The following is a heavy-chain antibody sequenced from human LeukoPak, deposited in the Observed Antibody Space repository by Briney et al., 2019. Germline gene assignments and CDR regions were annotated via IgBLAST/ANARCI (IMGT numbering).Heavy chain of an antibody. CDR2: IRFDGSNK. CDR1: GFTFSTYG. J-gene: IGHJ4*02. V-gene: IGHV3-30*02. Sequence: GGSLRLSCAASGFTFSTYGMDWVRQAPGKGLEGVAFIRFDGSNKYYADSVKGRFTISRDNSKTTLYMQMNSLRAEDTAVYYCARGPSGYHNTGGQGTLVTVSS. CDR3: ARGPSGYHNT. D-gene: IGHD5-12*01.